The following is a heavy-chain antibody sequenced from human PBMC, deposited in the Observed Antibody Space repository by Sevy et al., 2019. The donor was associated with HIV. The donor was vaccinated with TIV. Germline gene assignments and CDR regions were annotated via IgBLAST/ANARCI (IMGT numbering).Heavy chain of an antibody. CDR2: IKHDGREQ. D-gene: IGHD2-21*01. Sequence: GGSLRLSCAASGFTFTNYWMSWVSQAPGKGLEWVANIKHDGREQYYLDSVKGRFTVSRDNAKNSLYLQMKSLRAEDTAVYYCARERIAIDRGSVRDWFDPWGQGTLVTVSS. CDR1: GFTFTNYW. J-gene: IGHJ5*02. CDR3: ARERIAIDRGSVRDWFDP. V-gene: IGHV3-7*01.